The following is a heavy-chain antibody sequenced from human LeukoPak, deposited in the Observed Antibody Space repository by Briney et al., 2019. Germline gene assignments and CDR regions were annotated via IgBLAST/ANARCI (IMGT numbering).Heavy chain of an antibody. CDR2: ISSSGSNI. Sequence: PGGSLRLSCAASGLISSSYEMNWVRQAAGKGLGWVSYISSSGSNIYYADSVKGRLAIARDNAKNSLYLQMNSLRAEETAVYYCARERGSGWYKEGIFDYWGQGTLVTVSS. J-gene: IGHJ4*02. CDR3: ARERGSGWYKEGIFDY. V-gene: IGHV3-48*03. CDR1: GLISSSYE. D-gene: IGHD6-19*01.